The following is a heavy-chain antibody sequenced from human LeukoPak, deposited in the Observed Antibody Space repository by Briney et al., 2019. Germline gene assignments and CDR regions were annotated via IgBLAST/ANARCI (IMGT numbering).Heavy chain of an antibody. CDR2: ISWNSGSI. CDR1: GFTFDDYA. D-gene: IGHD3-22*01. J-gene: IGHJ3*02. Sequence: GGSLRLSCAASGFTFDDYAMHWVRQAPGKGLEWVSGISWNSGSIGYADSVKGRFTISRDNAKNSLYLQMNSLRAEDMALYYCAKDIGSGYYYDAFDIWGQGTMVTVSS. V-gene: IGHV3-9*03. CDR3: AKDIGSGYYYDAFDI.